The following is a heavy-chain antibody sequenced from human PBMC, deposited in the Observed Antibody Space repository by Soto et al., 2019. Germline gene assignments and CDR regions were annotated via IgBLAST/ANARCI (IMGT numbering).Heavy chain of an antibody. CDR3: ARDPGLGYCSSTSCFAA. J-gene: IGHJ5*02. CDR1: GGTFSSYA. D-gene: IGHD2-2*01. CDR2: IIPIFGTA. V-gene: IGHV1-69*13. Sequence: SVNVSCKASGGTFSSYAISWVRQAPGQGLEWMGGIIPIFGTANYAQKFQGRVTITADESTSTAYMELSSLRSEDTAVYYCARDPGLGYCSSTSCFAAWGQGNLVTVSA.